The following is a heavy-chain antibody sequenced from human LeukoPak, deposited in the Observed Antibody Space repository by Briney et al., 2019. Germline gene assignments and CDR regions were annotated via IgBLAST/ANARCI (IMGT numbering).Heavy chain of an antibody. CDR1: GFTFSSYG. Sequence: PGGSLRLSCAASGFTFSSYGMHWVRQARGKGLEWVAVISYDGSNKYYADSVKGRFTISRDNSKNTLYLQMNSLRAEDTAVYYCAKEAYMFPWGQGTLVTVSS. J-gene: IGHJ5*02. V-gene: IGHV3-30*18. CDR3: AKEAYMFP. D-gene: IGHD3-10*02. CDR2: ISYDGSNK.